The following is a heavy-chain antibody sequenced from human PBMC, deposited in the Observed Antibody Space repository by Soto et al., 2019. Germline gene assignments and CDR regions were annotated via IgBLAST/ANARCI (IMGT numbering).Heavy chain of an antibody. D-gene: IGHD2-21*02. V-gene: IGHV4-31*06. J-gene: IGHJ4*02. CDR3: GEGGDRYKCGF. CDR2: VHYSGSI. Sequence: QVQVQESGPGLVKPSQTLSLTCTVSGDSIINGIYYWTWIRQHPGKGLEWIGHVHYSGSIYYNPSLRGRVTMSVDTSKDQVSVEVTSWTGGDTGGVYWGEGGDRYKCGFWGQGTLVTVSS. CDR1: GDSIINGIYY.